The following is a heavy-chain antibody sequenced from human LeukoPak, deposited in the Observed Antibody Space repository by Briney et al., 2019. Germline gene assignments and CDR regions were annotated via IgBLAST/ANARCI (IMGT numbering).Heavy chain of an antibody. D-gene: IGHD6-13*01. J-gene: IGHJ6*03. CDR2: INQSGST. CDR1: GGSFSGHD. V-gene: IGHV4-34*01. CDR3: ARGTKEGYSSSYDYYYYMDV. Sequence: SETLSLTCAVFGGSFSGHDWSWIRQPLGKGLEWIGEINQSGSTNYNPSLKSRVTMSVDTSKNQFSLKLSSVTAADAAVYFCARGTKEGYSSSYDYYYYMDVWGKGTTVTISS.